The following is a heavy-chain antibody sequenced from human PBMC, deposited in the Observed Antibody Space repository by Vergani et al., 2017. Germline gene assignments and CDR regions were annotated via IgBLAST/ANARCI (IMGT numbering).Heavy chain of an antibody. V-gene: IGHV1-18*04. CDR3: ARGVGRSYPDSRCAFDI. J-gene: IGHJ3*02. CDR2: ISAYNGNT. Sequence: QVQLVQSGAEVKKPGASVKVSCKASGYTFTSYGISWVRQAPGQGLEWMGWISAYNGNTNYAQKLQGRVTLTTDTSTSTAYMELSSLRSEDTAVYYCARGVGRSYPDSRCAFDIWGQGTMVTVSS. D-gene: IGHD3/OR15-3a*01. CDR1: GYTFTSYG.